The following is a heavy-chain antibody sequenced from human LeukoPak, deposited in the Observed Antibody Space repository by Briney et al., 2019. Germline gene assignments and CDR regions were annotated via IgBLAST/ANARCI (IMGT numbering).Heavy chain of an antibody. CDR3: ARGDPQDYYGSGPFDP. CDR2: IIPIFGTA. V-gene: IGHV1-69*05. CDR1: GDTFSSYA. Sequence: ASVKVSCKASGDTFSSYAISWVRQAPGQGLEWMGWIIPIFGTANYAQKFQGRVTITTDESTSTAYMELSSLRSEDTAVYYCARGDPQDYYGSGPFDPWGQGTLVTVSS. D-gene: IGHD3-10*01. J-gene: IGHJ5*02.